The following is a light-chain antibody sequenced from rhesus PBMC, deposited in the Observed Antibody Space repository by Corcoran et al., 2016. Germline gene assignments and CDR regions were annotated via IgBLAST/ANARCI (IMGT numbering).Light chain of an antibody. V-gene: IGKV1-25*01. J-gene: IGKJ4*01. CDR3: QHYNSIPLT. CDR1: QDITDD. Sequence: DIQLTQSPSSLSASVGDRVTITCRASQDITDDLAWYQQKPGETPKLLIYDASPLQGGISSRFSGSGSGTDFTLTISSLQSEDFATYYCQHYNSIPLTFGGGTKVEIK. CDR2: DAS.